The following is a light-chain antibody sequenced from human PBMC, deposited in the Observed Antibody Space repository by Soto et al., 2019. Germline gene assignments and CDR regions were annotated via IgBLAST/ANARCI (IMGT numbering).Light chain of an antibody. CDR3: SSYAATTNYV. Sequence: QSALTQPPSASGSPGQSVTISCTGTSSDVGGYNFVSWYRQYPGKAPQLIIYEVTKRPSGFPDRFSGSKSGNTASLTVSGLQAEDEADYYCSSYAATTNYVFGSGTKVTVL. CDR1: SSDVGGYNF. V-gene: IGLV2-8*01. CDR2: EVT. J-gene: IGLJ1*01.